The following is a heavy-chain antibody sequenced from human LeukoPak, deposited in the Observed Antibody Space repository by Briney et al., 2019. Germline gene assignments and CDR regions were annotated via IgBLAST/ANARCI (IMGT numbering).Heavy chain of an antibody. Sequence: GRFTISRDNAKNTVYLQMNSLRAEDTAVYYCAKGEGKLSGSYYFWGQGTLVTVSS. J-gene: IGHJ4*02. D-gene: IGHD3-10*01. V-gene: IGHV3-23*01. CDR3: AKGEGKLSGSYYF.